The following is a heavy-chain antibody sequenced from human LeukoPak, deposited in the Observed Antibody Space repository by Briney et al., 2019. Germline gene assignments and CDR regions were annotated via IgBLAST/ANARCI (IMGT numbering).Heavy chain of an antibody. Sequence: GGSLRLSCAASGFTFSSYAMGWVRQPPGKGLEWVSVISGSGGSTYSADSVKGRFTISRDNSKNTLYLQMNSLRAEDTAVYFCAKSQDGGRLFHFDYWGQGTLVTVSS. CDR1: GFTFSSYA. D-gene: IGHD1-26*01. CDR3: AKSQDGGRLFHFDY. CDR2: ISGSGGST. V-gene: IGHV3-23*01. J-gene: IGHJ4*02.